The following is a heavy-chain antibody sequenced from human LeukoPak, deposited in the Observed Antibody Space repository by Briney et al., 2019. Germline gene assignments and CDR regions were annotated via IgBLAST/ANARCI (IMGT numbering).Heavy chain of an antibody. D-gene: IGHD2-15*01. V-gene: IGHV3-53*01. CDR2: IYSGGST. Sequence: GGSLRLSCAASGFTVSSNYMSWVRQAPGKGLEWVSVIYSGGSTYYADSVKGRFTISRDNSKNTLYLQMNSLRAEDTAVYYRARDPCDGSGGSCGFDPWGQGTLVTVSS. CDR3: ARDPCDGSGGSCGFDP. CDR1: GFTVSSNY. J-gene: IGHJ5*02.